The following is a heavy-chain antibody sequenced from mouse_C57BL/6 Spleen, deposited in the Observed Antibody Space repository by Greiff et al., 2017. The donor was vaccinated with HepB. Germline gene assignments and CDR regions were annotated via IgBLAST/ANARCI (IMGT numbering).Heavy chain of an antibody. CDR1: GYTFTSYW. D-gene: IGHD1-1*01. J-gene: IGHJ4*01. CDR2: IDPSDSYT. V-gene: IGHV1-59*01. CDR3: ARFSTVVAPMDY. Sequence: QVQLKQPGAELVRPGTSVKLSCKASGYTFTSYWMHWVKQRPGQGLEWIGVIDPSDSYTNYNQKFKGKATLTVDTSSSTAYMQLSSLTSEDSAVYYCARFSTVVAPMDYWGQGTSVTVSS.